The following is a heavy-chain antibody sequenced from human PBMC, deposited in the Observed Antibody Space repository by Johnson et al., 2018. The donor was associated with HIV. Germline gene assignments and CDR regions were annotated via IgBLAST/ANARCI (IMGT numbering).Heavy chain of an antibody. J-gene: IGHJ3*01. CDR3: AKLVGATHPLDF. V-gene: IGHV3-7*01. Sequence: EVQLVESGGGLVQPGGSLRLSCAASGFTFSSYWMSWVRQAPGKGLEWVANIKQDGSEKYYVDSVKGRFTISRDNAKNTLYLQMNRLRTEDTALYYCAKLVGATHPLDFWGQGTMVTVSS. D-gene: IGHD1-26*01. CDR1: GFTFSSYW. CDR2: IKQDGSEK.